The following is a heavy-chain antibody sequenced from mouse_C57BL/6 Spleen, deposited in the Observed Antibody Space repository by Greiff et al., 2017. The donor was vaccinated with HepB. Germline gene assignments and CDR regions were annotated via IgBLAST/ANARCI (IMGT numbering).Heavy chain of an antibody. J-gene: IGHJ2*01. CDR1: GYTFTSYW. CDR2: IDPSDSYT. V-gene: IGHV1-69*01. CDR3: ARSDGNPFDY. Sequence: VKLQQPGAELVMPGASVKLSCKASGYTFTSYWMHWVKQRPGQGLEWIGEIDPSDSYTNYNQKFKGKSTLTVDKSSSTAYMQLSSLTSEDSAVYYCARSDGNPFDYWGQGTTLTVSS. D-gene: IGHD2-1*01.